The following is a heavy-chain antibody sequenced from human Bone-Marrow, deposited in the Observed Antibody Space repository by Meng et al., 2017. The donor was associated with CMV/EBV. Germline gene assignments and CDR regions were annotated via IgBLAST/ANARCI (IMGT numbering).Heavy chain of an antibody. CDR1: GFTFSSYA. D-gene: IGHD3-16*01. J-gene: IGHJ4*02. V-gene: IGHV3-23*01. CDR3: AKGEGEGFDY. CDR2: ISGSGGRT. Sequence: LSCAASGFTFSSYAMSGVRQAPGKGLGWVSAISGSGGRTYYVDAVKGRFTISRDNSKNTLYLQMNSLRAEDTAVYYCAKGEGEGFDYWGQGTLVTVSS.